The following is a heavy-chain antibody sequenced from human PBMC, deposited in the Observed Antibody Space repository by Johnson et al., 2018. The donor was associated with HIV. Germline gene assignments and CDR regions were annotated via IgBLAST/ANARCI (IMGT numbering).Heavy chain of an antibody. J-gene: IGHJ3*02. CDR1: GFILSPYA. CDR3: ARPLQPYTSSSQGTFDI. Sequence: QVHLVESGGGVVQPGRSLRLSCAASGFILSPYAMHWVRQVPGKGLEWVAVIPYDGTNKYYADSVKGRFTISRDNSKNTLYLQMSSLRAEDTAVYYCARPLQPYTSSSQGTFDIWCQGTMVTVSS. V-gene: IGHV3-30-3*01. D-gene: IGHD6-6*01. CDR2: IPYDGTNK.